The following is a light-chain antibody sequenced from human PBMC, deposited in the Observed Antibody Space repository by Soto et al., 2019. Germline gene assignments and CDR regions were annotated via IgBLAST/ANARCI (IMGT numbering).Light chain of an antibody. CDR3: SSYTSSNTYV. V-gene: IGLV2-14*01. Sequence: QSALTQPASVSGSPGQSITISCTGTSSDVGAYNYIPWYQQHPGKAPKFMIYEVSNRPSGISNRFSGSKSGNTASLTISGLQAEDEADYYCSSYTSSNTYVFGSGTKVTVL. J-gene: IGLJ1*01. CDR1: SSDVGAYNY. CDR2: EVS.